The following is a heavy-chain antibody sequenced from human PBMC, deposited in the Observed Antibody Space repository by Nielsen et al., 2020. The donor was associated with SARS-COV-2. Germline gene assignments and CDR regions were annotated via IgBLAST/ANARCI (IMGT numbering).Heavy chain of an antibody. CDR2: IYRGGSA. J-gene: IGHJ6*02. V-gene: IGHV3-53*01. D-gene: IGHD6-13*01. CDR3: AREPDSLAAAGHHLGPISGMDV. CDR1: GFNVSSNY. Sequence: GESLKISCAASGFNVSSNYMSWVRQAPGKGLEWVSIIYRGGSAYYADSVKGRCTIPKDNSKNTLYLQMNSVRPEDTAVYYCAREPDSLAAAGHHLGPISGMDVWGQGTTVTVSS.